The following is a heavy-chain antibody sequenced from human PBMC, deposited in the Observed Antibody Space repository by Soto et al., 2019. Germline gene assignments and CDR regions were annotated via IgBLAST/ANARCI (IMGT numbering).Heavy chain of an antibody. Sequence: SETLSLTCAVYGGSFSCYYWSWIRQPPGKGLEWIGEINHSGSTNYNPSLKSRVTISVDTSKNQFSLKLSSVTAADTAVYYCARVANFADYWGQGTLVTVSS. CDR2: INHSGST. J-gene: IGHJ4*02. D-gene: IGHD2-21*01. V-gene: IGHV4-34*01. CDR1: GGSFSCYY. CDR3: ARVANFADY.